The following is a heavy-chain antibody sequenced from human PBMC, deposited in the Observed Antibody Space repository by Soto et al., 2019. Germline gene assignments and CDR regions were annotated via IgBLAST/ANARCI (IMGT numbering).Heavy chain of an antibody. CDR3: ARLRIAAAGNWFDT. V-gene: IGHV4-59*08. D-gene: IGHD6-13*01. CDR1: GGSISSYY. J-gene: IGHJ5*02. Sequence: QVQLQESGPGLVKPSETLSLTCTVSGGSISSYYWSWIRQPPGKGLEWIGYIYYSGSTNYNPSLKSRVTISVDTSKNQFTLKLSSVTAADTAVYYCARLRIAAAGNWFDTWGQGTLVTVSS. CDR2: IYYSGST.